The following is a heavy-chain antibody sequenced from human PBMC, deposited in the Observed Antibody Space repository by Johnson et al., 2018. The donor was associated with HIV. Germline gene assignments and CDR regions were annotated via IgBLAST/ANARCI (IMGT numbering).Heavy chain of an antibody. D-gene: IGHD3/OR15-3a*01. CDR1: GFNFADYA. Sequence: QVQLVESGGGLVQPGRSLRLSCVVSGFNFADYAMHWVRQAPGKGLEWVAVISYDGSNKYYPDSVKGRFTISRDNSKNTLYLQTNSLRAEDTAVYYCARDWTSANGIDAFDIWGQGTMVTVSS. CDR2: ISYDGSNK. V-gene: IGHV3-30-3*01. J-gene: IGHJ3*02. CDR3: ARDWTSANGIDAFDI.